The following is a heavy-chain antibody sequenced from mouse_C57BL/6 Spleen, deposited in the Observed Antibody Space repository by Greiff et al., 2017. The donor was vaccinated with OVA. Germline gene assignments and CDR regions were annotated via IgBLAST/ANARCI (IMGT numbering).Heavy chain of an antibody. D-gene: IGHD2-2*01. CDR2: ISGGGGNT. Sequence: EVMLVESGGGLVKPGGSLKLSCAASGFTFSSYTMSWVRQTPEKRLEWVATISGGGGNTYYPDSVKGRFTISRDNAKNTLYLQMSSLRSEDTALYYCARWPCMVTADYYAMDYWGQGTSVTVSS. CDR1: GFTFSSYT. V-gene: IGHV5-9*01. CDR3: ARWPCMVTADYYAMDY. J-gene: IGHJ4*01.